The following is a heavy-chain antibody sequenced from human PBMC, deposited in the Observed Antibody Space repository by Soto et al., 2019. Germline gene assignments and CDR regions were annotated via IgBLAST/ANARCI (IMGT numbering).Heavy chain of an antibody. CDR2: IDPSESYT. CDR3: TRRLNIPYYYGMDV. CDR1: GYSFTSYW. J-gene: IGHJ6*02. Sequence: PGESLTISCKGSGYSFTSYWMNWVRQMPGKGLEWMGRIDPSESYTTYSPSFQGHVTISVDKSSNVAYLQWRSLKASDTAVYYLTRRLNIPYYYGMDVWGQGIRVTVSS. V-gene: IGHV5-10-1*01.